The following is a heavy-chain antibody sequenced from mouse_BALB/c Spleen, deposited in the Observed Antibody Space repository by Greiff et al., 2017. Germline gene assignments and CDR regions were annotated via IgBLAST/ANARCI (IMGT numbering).Heavy chain of an antibody. CDR2: ISSGGSYT. V-gene: IGHV5-6*01. J-gene: IGHJ3*01. Sequence: EVQRVESGGDLVKPGGSLKLSCAASGFTFSSYGMSWVRQTPDKRLEWVATISSGGSYTYYPDSVKGRFTISRDNAKNTLYLQMSSMKSEDTAMYYCASRLLAYWGQGTLVTVSA. CDR3: ASRLLAY. CDR1: GFTFSSYG.